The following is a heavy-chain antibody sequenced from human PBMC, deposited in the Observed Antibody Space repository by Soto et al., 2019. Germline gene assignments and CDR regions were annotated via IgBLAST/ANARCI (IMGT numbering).Heavy chain of an antibody. V-gene: IGHV3-33*01. CDR1: GFTFDDFG. Sequence: QVHLVESGGGVVQPERSLRLSCAASGFTFDDFGMNWVRQAPGKGLEWLATIWYDGSKKYYAESVNGRFTISRDNSKSTLFLQMGRLRAEDTAVYYCARANDTNGGAFDMWGQGTLVIVSS. CDR3: ARANDTNGGAFDM. D-gene: IGHD2-8*01. J-gene: IGHJ3*02. CDR2: IWYDGSKK.